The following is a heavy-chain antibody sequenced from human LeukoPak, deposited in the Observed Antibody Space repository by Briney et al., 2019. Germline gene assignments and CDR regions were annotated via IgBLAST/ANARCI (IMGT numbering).Heavy chain of an antibody. CDR3: ARFLGGSGTTAFDI. Sequence: GSLRLSCAASGFTFSGSTMNWVRQAPGKGLEWVSFISTSSSYIYYADSVKGRFTISRDNAKNSLYLQMNSLRAEDTAVYYCARFLGGSGTTAFDIWGQGTMVTVSS. CDR2: ISTSSSYI. D-gene: IGHD3-10*01. CDR1: GFTFSGST. J-gene: IGHJ3*02. V-gene: IGHV3-21*01.